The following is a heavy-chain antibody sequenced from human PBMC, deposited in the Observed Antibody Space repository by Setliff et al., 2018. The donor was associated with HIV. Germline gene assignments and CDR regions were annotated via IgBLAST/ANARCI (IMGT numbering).Heavy chain of an antibody. CDR1: GFTFSDFW. Sequence: GSLRLSCAASGFTFSDFWMHWVRQTPGKGLEWVASVSPDGSRNYCVGSVKGRFTISRDNAKNSLFLQMDNLRAEDTGVYYCVRERSWITYYFDYWGHGTLVTVSS. CDR3: VRERSWITYYFDY. D-gene: IGHD5-12*01. CDR2: VSPDGSRN. J-gene: IGHJ4*01. V-gene: IGHV3-7*01.